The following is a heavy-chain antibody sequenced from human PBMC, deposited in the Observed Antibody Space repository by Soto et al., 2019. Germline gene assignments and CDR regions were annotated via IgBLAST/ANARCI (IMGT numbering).Heavy chain of an antibody. D-gene: IGHD1-26*01. J-gene: IGHJ4*02. CDR1: GYTFTRYA. CDR3: ARAGVGALAAFDY. V-gene: IGHV1-3*01. CDR2: INAGNGNT. Sequence: SVKVSCEASGYTFTRYAMHWVRQAPGQRLEWMGWINAGNGNTKYSQKFQGRVTITRDTSASTAYMELSSLRSEDTAGYCCARAGVGALAAFDYWGQGTLVTVSS.